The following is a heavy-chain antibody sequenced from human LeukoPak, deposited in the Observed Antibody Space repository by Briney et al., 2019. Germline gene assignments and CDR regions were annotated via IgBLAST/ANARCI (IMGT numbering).Heavy chain of an antibody. D-gene: IGHD2-2*02. Sequence: GGSLQISCQGSGYSFTNNWIAWVRPVPGKGVEWMGIIYPADSDARYSPSFQGQVPISAPKSISTTYLQCSSLKASDTAIYYCARQQYRLYYYDYWGQGTLVTVSS. V-gene: IGHV5-51*01. CDR3: ARQQYRLYYYDY. CDR2: IYPADSDA. J-gene: IGHJ4*02. CDR1: GYSFTNNW.